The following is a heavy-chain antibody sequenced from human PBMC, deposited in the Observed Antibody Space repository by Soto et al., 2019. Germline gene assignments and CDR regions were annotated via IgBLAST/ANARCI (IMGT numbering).Heavy chain of an antibody. D-gene: IGHD3-9*01. CDR1: GFTFSSYA. CDR2: ISGSGGST. J-gene: IGHJ6*02. CDR3: AKDRGSRYYDILTGYYSYYYGMDV. Sequence: GGSLRLSCAASGFTFSSYAMSWVRQAPGKGLEWVSAISGSGGSTYYADSVKGRFTISRDNSKNTLYLQMNSLRAEDTAVYYCAKDRGSRYYDILTGYYSYYYGMDVWGQGTTVTFSS. V-gene: IGHV3-23*01.